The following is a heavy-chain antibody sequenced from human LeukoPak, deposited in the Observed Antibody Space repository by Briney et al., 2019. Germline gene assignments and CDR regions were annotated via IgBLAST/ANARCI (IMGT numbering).Heavy chain of an antibody. CDR2: IFTDGGT. CDR1: GGSFSGYY. Sequence: PSETLSLTCAVYGGSFSGYYWSWIRQPAGKGLEWIGRIFTDGGTSYNPSLKSRVTMSVDTSKNQFSLKLRSVTAADTAVYYCTKEPSPWGQGTLVTVSS. V-gene: IGHV4-4*07. J-gene: IGHJ5*02. CDR3: TKEPSP.